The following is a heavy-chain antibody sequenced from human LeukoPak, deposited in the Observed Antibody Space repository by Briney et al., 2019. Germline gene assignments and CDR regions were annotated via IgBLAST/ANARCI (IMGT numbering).Heavy chain of an antibody. J-gene: IGHJ4*02. V-gene: IGHV3-33*01. CDR1: GFTSSRYG. CDR3: AREWGLIAVAGGPGY. D-gene: IGHD6-19*01. Sequence: GGSLRLSCAASGFTSSRYGMHWVRQAPGKGLEWLAIIWYDGHNKYYADSVKGRFTISRDNSKNTLFLEMNDLRAEDTALYYCAREWGLIAVAGGPGYWGQGTLVTVSS. CDR2: IWYDGHNK.